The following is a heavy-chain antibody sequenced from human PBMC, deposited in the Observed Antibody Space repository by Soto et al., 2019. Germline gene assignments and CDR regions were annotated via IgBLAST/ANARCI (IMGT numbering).Heavy chain of an antibody. J-gene: IGHJ4*02. V-gene: IGHV1-3*01. Sequence: GASVKVSCTASGYTFTSYAMHWVRQAPGQRLEWMGWINAGNGNTKYSQKFQGRVTITRDTSASTAYMELSSLRSEDTAVYYCAREVLSRTTVTTHFDYWGQGTLVTVSS. CDR2: INAGNGNT. CDR3: AREVLSRTTVTTHFDY. CDR1: GYTFTSYA. D-gene: IGHD4-17*01.